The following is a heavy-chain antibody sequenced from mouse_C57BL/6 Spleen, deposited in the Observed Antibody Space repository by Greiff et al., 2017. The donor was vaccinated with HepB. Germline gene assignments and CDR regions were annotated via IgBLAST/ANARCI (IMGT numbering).Heavy chain of an antibody. CDR1: GYAFSSYW. Sequence: QVHVKQSGAELVKPGASVKISCKASGYAFSSYWMNWVKQRPGKGLEWIGQIYPGDGDTNYNGKFKGKATLTADKSSSTAYMQLSSLTSEDYAVYFCAPTVVAPFAYWGQGTLVTVSA. CDR2: IYPGDGDT. J-gene: IGHJ3*01. V-gene: IGHV1-80*01. D-gene: IGHD1-1*01. CDR3: APTVVAPFAY.